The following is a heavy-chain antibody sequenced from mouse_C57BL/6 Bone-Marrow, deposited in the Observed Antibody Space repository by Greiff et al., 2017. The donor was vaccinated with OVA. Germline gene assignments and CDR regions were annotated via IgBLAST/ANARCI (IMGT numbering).Heavy chain of an antibody. V-gene: IGHV6-6*01. J-gene: IGHJ3*01. CDR2: IRNKANNHAT. CDR3: HLLWYPAVFAY. CDR1: GFTFSDAW. Sequence: EVKLVESGGGLVQPGGSMKLSCAASGFTFSDAWMDWVRQSPEKGLEWVAEIRNKANNHATCYAESVKGRFTISRDDSKSSVYLQMNSLSAEDSGIYYCHLLWYPAVFAYWGQGTLVTVSA. D-gene: IGHD2-1*01.